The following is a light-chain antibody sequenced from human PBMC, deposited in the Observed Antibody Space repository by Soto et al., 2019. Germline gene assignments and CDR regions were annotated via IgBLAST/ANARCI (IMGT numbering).Light chain of an antibody. CDR1: SSDVGGYNY. CDR2: EVN. V-gene: IGLV2-8*01. CDR3: SSDAGRSKG. J-gene: IGLJ1*01. Sequence: QSSLTQPPSASGSPGQSVAISCTGTSSDVGGYNYVSWYQQHPGKAPKLMIYEVNKRPSGVPDRFSGSKSGNTASLTVSGLQAEDEADYYCSSDAGRSKGVGNGTKVTVL.